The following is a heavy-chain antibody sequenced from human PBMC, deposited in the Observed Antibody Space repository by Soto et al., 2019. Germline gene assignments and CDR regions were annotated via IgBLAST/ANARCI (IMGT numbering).Heavy chain of an antibody. D-gene: IGHD6-13*01. CDR3: ARATRIAAADRDAFDI. Sequence: VQLVESGGGVVQPGRSLRLSCAASGFTFSSYAMHWVRQAPGKGLEWVAVISYDGSNKYYADSVKGRFTISRDNSKNTLYLQMNSLRAEDTAVYYCARATRIAAADRDAFDIWGQGTMVTVSS. CDR2: ISYDGSNK. J-gene: IGHJ3*02. V-gene: IGHV3-30-3*01. CDR1: GFTFSSYA.